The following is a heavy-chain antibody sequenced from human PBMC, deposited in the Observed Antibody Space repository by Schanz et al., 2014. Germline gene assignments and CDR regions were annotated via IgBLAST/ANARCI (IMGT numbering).Heavy chain of an antibody. CDR1: GFTFSSYD. CDR2: LWHDGSKK. J-gene: IGHJ4*02. Sequence: QVQLVESGGGVVQPGRSLRLSCVASGFTFSSYDVFWVRQAPGKGLEWVAILWHDGSKKYYADSVKGRFTVSRDNSNKTVDLQMNSLRAEDTAVYYCARDHTTESYYSAGPPIDYWGQGTLLTVSS. V-gene: IGHV3-33*03. D-gene: IGHD1-26*01. CDR3: ARDHTTESYYSAGPPIDY.